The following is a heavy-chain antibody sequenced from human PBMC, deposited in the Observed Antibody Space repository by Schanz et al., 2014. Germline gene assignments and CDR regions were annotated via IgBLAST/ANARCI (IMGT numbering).Heavy chain of an antibody. V-gene: IGHV3-23*01. J-gene: IGHJ6*02. D-gene: IGHD3-10*01. Sequence: EVQLMESGGGLVKPGGSLRLSCVASGFNFSDYAMCWVRQAPGKGLEWVSALSEGGGGTHYADSVRGRFTISSDSSKNTLYLQMSSLRADDTAVDYCAKDGPGDSGSYSADGGMDVWGQGTTVTVSS. CDR3: AKDGPGDSGSYSADGGMDV. CDR2: LSEGGGGT. CDR1: GFNFSDYA.